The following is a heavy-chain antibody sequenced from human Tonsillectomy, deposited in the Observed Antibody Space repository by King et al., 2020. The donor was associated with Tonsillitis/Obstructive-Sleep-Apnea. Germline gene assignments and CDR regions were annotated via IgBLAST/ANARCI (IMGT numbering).Heavy chain of an antibody. Sequence: VQLVESGGGVVQPGRSLRLSCAASGFTFSSYAMHWVRQAPGKGLEWVAVISYDGTNKYYADSVKGRFTISRDNSKNTLYLQMNSLRAEDTAVFYCARDPGWSGYPSRDFDYWGQGTLVTASS. CDR1: GFTFSSYA. J-gene: IGHJ4*02. V-gene: IGHV3-30*04. CDR3: ARDPGWSGYPSRDFDY. D-gene: IGHD3-3*01. CDR2: ISYDGTNK.